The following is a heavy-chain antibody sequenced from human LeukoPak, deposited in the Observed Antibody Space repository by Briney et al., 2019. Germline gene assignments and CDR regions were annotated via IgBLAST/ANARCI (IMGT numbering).Heavy chain of an antibody. CDR1: GGSISSYY. V-gene: IGHV4-59*04. CDR3: ARHYSSSWHIDY. D-gene: IGHD6-13*01. CDR2: IYYSGST. J-gene: IGHJ4*02. Sequence: SETLSLTCTVSGGSISSYYWSWIRQPPGKGLEWIGSIYYSGSTYYNPSLKSRVTMSVDTSKNQFSLKLSSVTAADTAVFCCARHYSSSWHIDYWGQGTLVTVSS.